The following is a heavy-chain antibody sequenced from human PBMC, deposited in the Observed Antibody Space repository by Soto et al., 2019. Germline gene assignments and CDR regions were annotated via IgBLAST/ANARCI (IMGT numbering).Heavy chain of an antibody. J-gene: IGHJ4*02. V-gene: IGHV1-2*02. CDR2: INPNSGGT. CDR3: ARKDVSPTIFGVPTPEY. CDR1: GYTFTGYY. D-gene: IGHD3-3*01. Sequence: ASVKVSCKASGYTFTGYYMHWVRQAPGQGLEWMGWINPNSGGTNYAQKFQGRVTMTRDTSISTAYMELSRLRSDDTAVYYCARKDVSPTIFGVPTPEYWGQRTLVTVSS.